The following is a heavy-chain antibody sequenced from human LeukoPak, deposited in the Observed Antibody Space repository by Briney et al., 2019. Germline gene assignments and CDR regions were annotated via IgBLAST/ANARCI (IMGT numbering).Heavy chain of an antibody. CDR1: GYTFTGYY. CDR2: MNPSSGNT. J-gene: IGHJ4*02. Sequence: ASVKVSCKASGYTFTGYYMHWVRQATGQGLEWMGWMNPSSGNTGYAQKFQGRVTMTRNTSISTAYMELSSLRSEDTAVYYCARGSAYYYDSSGYSLCDYWGQGTLVTVSS. CDR3: ARGSAYYYDSSGYSLCDY. D-gene: IGHD3-22*01. V-gene: IGHV1-8*02.